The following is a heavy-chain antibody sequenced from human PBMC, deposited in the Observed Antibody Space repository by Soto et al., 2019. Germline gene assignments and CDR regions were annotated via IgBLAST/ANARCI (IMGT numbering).Heavy chain of an antibody. Sequence: SETLSLTCAVYGGSFSGYYWSWIRQPPGKGLEWIGEINHSGSTNYNPSLKSRVTISVETSKNQFSLKLSSVTAADTAVYYCARAPSSYYYYNGMDVWGQGTTVTVSS. CDR3: ARAPSSYYYYNGMDV. J-gene: IGHJ6*02. V-gene: IGHV4-34*01. CDR2: INHSGST. D-gene: IGHD2-2*01. CDR1: GGSFSGYY.